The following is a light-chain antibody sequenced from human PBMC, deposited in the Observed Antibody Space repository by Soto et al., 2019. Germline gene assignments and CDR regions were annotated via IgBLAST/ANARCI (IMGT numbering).Light chain of an antibody. V-gene: IGKV3-15*01. CDR3: QQYSNWPIT. CDR2: GAS. CDR1: QSVSSN. Sequence: EIVLTQSPVTLSVSPGDTPTLSCRASQSVSSNLAWYQQKPGQAPRLLIYGASTRATGIPDRFSGSGSGTDFTLTFSSLEPEDFAVYYCQQYSNWPITFGQGTRLEIK. J-gene: IGKJ5*01.